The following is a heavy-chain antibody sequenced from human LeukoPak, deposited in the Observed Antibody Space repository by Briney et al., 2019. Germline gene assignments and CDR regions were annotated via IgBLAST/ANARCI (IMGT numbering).Heavy chain of an antibody. Sequence: GGSLRLSCAASGFTSSSYWMRWVRQAPGKGLVWVSRINGDGSSTSYADSVKGRFTISRDNAKNTLYLQMNSLRAEDTAVYYCARGYSSSYRIDYWGQGTLVTVSS. D-gene: IGHD6-6*01. CDR3: ARGYSSSYRIDY. CDR1: GFTSSSYW. CDR2: INGDGSST. V-gene: IGHV3-74*01. J-gene: IGHJ4*02.